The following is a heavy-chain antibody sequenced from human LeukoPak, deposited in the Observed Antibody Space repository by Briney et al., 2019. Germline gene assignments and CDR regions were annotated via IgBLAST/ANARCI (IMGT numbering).Heavy chain of an antibody. CDR2: ISDSGGSP. CDR3: AKWKYSNSGIDDY. D-gene: IGHD6-6*01. J-gene: IGHJ4*02. V-gene: IGHV3-23*01. Sequence: TGGSLRLSCAASGFSFSNYAMSWVRQAPGKGLEWVSSISDSGGSPYYADSVKGRFTISRDNSKNTLYLQMNSLRAEDTAVYYCAKWKYSNSGIDDYWGQGTLVTVSS. CDR1: GFSFSNYA.